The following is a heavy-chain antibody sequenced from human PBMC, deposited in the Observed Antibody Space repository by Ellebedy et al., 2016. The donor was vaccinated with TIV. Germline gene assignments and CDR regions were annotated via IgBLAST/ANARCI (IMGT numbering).Heavy chain of an antibody. V-gene: IGHV3-48*03. J-gene: IGHJ4*02. CDR1: GFRFSSYE. CDR3: ARDLRGPGDH. Sequence: PGGSLRLSCAASGFRFSSYEMNWVRQAPGRGLEWLSYISAGGGTIYYADSVKGRFTISSDKAKISLYLQMNSLRVEDTAVYYCARDLRGPGDHWGQGTLVTVSS. CDR2: ISAGGGTI. D-gene: IGHD3-10*01.